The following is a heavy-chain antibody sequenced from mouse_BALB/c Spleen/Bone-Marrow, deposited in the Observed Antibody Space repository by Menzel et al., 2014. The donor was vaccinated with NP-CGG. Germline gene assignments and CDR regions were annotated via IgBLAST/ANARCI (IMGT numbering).Heavy chain of an antibody. V-gene: IGHV5-4*02. CDR1: GFTFSDYY. CDR2: ISDGGSYT. D-gene: IGHD1-1*01. CDR3: ARDSYYYGSSYWYFDV. J-gene: IGHJ1*01. Sequence: VQLQQSGGGLVKPGGSLKLSCAASGFTFSDYYMYWVRQTPEKGLEWVATISDGGSYTYYPHSVKGRFTISRDDAKNSLYLQMTSLKSEDTAMYYCARDSYYYGSSYWYFDVWGAGTTVTVSS.